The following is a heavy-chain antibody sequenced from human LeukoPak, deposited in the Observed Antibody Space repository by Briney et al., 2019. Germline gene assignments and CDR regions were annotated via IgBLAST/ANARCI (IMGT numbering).Heavy chain of an antibody. CDR1: GFTFSSYG. CDR2: IRYDGSNK. D-gene: IGHD3-10*01. J-gene: IGHJ6*03. CDR3: AKDYRYYGSGSHMDV. Sequence: GGSLRLSCAASGFTFSSYGMHWVRQAPGKGPEWVAFIRYDGSNKYYADSVKGRFTISRDNSKNTLYLQMSSLRAEDTAVYYCAKDYRYYGSGSHMDVWGKGTTVTISS. V-gene: IGHV3-30*02.